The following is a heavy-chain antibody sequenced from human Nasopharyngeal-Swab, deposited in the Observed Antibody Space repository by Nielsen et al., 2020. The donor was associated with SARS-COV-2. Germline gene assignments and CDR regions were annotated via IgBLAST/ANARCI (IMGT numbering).Heavy chain of an antibody. CDR1: GYTFTGYY. Sequence: ASVKVSCKASGYTFTGYYMHWVRQAPGQGLEWMGWINPNSGGTNYAQKFQGRVTMTRDTSISTAYMELSRLRSDGTAVYYCARGYCSSTSCYVMDVWGQGTTVTVSS. CDR3: ARGYCSSTSCYVMDV. V-gene: IGHV1-2*02. D-gene: IGHD2-2*01. J-gene: IGHJ6*02. CDR2: INPNSGGT.